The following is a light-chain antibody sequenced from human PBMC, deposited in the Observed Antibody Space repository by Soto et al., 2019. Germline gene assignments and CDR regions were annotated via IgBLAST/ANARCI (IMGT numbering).Light chain of an antibody. CDR1: QSVSSN. J-gene: IGKJ4*01. CDR2: GAS. CDR3: QQYNDWPLT. Sequence: EIVMTQSPATLSVSPGERATLSCRASQSVSSNLVWYQQKPGQVPRLLIYGASTRATGFPARFSGSGSGTEFTLTISNLQSEDFAVYYCQQYNDWPLTFGGGTKVEIK. V-gene: IGKV3-15*01.